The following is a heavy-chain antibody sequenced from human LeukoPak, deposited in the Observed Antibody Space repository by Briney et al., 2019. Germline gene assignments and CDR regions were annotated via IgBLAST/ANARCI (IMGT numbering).Heavy chain of an antibody. CDR2: IYYSGST. D-gene: IGHD3-22*01. J-gene: IGHJ4*02. CDR1: GGSISSNNYH. Sequence: PSETLSLTCTVSGGSISSNNYHWGWIRQPPGKGLEWIGSIYYSGSTYYNPSLKSRVTISEDTSKNQFSLKLSSVTAADTAVYYCARRYYDSRLDYWGQGTLVTVSS. V-gene: IGHV4-39*01. CDR3: ARRYYDSRLDY.